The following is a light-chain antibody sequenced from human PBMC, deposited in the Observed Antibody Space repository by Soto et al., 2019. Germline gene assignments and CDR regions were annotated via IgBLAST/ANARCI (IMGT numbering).Light chain of an antibody. CDR1: QSVSSY. CDR2: DAS. Sequence: EIPWTQAPGTLSLSPGDRARLACRASQSVSSYLAWYQQKRGQAPRLLIYDASNRATGIPARFSGSGSGTDFTLTISSLEPEDFAVYYCQQRSNWLITFGQGTRLEIK. J-gene: IGKJ5*01. CDR3: QQRSNWLIT. V-gene: IGKV3-11*01.